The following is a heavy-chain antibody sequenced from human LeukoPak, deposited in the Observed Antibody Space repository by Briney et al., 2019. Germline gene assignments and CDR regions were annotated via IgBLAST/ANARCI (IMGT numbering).Heavy chain of an antibody. J-gene: IGHJ6*03. V-gene: IGHV1-8*01. CDR3: ARVVMKAFYYYYMDV. CDR1: GYTFSDYD. Sequence: GASVKVSCKASGYTFSDYDVHWVRQAPGQGLEWMGWMNPTSGDTGYAQKFQGRVTMTRSMSKNTAYMELSRLRSEDTAVYFCARVVMKAFYYYYMDVWGKGTTIIISS. D-gene: IGHD2-21*01. CDR2: MNPTSGDT.